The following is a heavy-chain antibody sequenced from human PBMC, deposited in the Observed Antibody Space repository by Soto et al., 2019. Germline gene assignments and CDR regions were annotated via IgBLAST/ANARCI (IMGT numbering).Heavy chain of an antibody. CDR3: AKDKGVFNWATSYFDY. V-gene: IGHV3-30*18. D-gene: IGHD1-1*01. CDR1: GVTCSNYA. J-gene: IGHJ4*02. Sequence: GGALRVSCADSGVTCSNYAMHWVRQAPGKGLEWVALTSYDGNNEYYTDSVKGRFTISRDNSKNTLFLQMNSPRPEDTAVYYCAKDKGVFNWATSYFDYWGQGALVTVSS. CDR2: TSYDGNNE.